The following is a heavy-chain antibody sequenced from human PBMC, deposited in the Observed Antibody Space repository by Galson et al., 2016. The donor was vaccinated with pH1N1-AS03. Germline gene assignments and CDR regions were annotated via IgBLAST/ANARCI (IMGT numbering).Heavy chain of an antibody. V-gene: IGHV1-69*13. CDR3: ARDRHYDTSGRFDHESEH. Sequence: SVKVSCKASGGTFSDYAISWMRQAPGQGLEWMGGIHPIFGTPSYAQKFRGRLTITADHSTSAAYMELTSLTSEDTAIYYCARDRHYDTSGRFDHESEHWGQGTLVIVSS. D-gene: IGHD3-22*01. J-gene: IGHJ4*02. CDR2: IHPIFGTP. CDR1: GGTFSDYA.